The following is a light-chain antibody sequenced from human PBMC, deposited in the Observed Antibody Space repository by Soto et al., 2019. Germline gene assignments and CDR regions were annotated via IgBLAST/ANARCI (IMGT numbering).Light chain of an antibody. J-gene: IGLJ1*01. V-gene: IGLV2-14*01. CDR3: YSYTTSSTYV. CDR1: ISDVGGYNY. Sequence: QSALTQPASVSGSPVQSITISCTGTISDVGGYNYVSWYQQHPAKVPKLMIYDVSNRPSGVSDRFSGSKSGNTASLTISGLQAEDEADYYCYSYTTSSTYVFGTGTKVTVL. CDR2: DVS.